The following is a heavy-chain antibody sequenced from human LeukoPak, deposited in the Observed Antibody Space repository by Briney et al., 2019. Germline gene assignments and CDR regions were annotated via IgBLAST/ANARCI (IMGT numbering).Heavy chain of an antibody. CDR1: GGSISSSNW. CDR2: IYHSGST. V-gene: IGHV4-4*02. D-gene: IGHD6-13*01. J-gene: IGHJ4*02. Sequence: SETLSLICAVSGGSISSSNWWSWVRQPPGKGLEWIGEIYHSGSTNYNPSLKSRVTISVDKSKNQFSLKMSSVTAADTAVYYCARRIAAYYFDYWGQGTLVTVSS. CDR3: ARRIAAYYFDY.